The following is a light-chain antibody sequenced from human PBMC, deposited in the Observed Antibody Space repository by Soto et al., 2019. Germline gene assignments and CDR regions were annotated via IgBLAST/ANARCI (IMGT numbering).Light chain of an antibody. Sequence: IVMTPSPATLSVSPGERATLSSRSSQSVSSNLAWYQQKPGQAPRLLIYGASTRATGVPARFSGSESGTEFSFTISSLQSEDSAFYYCHQYDKWPPSTFGQGTRWIT. J-gene: IGKJ1*01. CDR1: QSVSSN. V-gene: IGKV3-15*01. CDR3: HQYDKWPPST. CDR2: GAS.